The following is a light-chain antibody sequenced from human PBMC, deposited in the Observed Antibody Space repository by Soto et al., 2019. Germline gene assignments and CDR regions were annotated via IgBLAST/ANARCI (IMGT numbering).Light chain of an antibody. Sequence: DIQMTESPSTLSASVGDTFTVXXRASQSVSGWLAWYQQKPGEAPKXVIYDASALPRGVPSRFSGSGSGTKFTLTIASLQPDDFATYYCQQYETFSGTFGPGTKVDIK. CDR1: QSVSGW. CDR2: DAS. J-gene: IGKJ1*01. V-gene: IGKV1-5*01. CDR3: QQYETFSGT.